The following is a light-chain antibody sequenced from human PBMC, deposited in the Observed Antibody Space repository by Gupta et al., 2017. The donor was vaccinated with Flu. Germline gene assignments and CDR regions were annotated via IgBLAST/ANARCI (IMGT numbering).Light chain of an antibody. CDR1: QSVSSNY. J-gene: IGKJ1*01. CDR3: QQYAGSPPRT. Sequence: VLQQFPGTLSLSAGESATLSCRASQSVSSNYVAWYQHKPGQAPRLLIYHASIRATDIPDRFSGSGSGTDFTLTISRREPEDFAVYYCQQYAGSPPRTFGQGTRVEI. V-gene: IGKV3-20*01. CDR2: HAS.